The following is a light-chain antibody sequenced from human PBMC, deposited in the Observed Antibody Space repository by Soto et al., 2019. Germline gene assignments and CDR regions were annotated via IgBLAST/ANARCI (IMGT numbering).Light chain of an antibody. CDR1: QSVGTY. V-gene: IGKV3-11*01. J-gene: IGKJ3*01. CDR3: LQRSIGFT. CDR2: GAS. Sequence: EIVLTQSPATLSLYPGERATLSCRASQSVGTYLAWYQQKRGQSPRLLIYGASKRAPGIPARFSGSGSGTDFTLTINSLEPEDFAVYHCLQRSIGFTFGPGTKVEVK.